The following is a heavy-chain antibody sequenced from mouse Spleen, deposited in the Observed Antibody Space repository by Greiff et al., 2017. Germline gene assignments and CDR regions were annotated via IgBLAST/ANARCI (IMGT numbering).Heavy chain of an antibody. Sequence: VQLKQSGAELVKPGASVKLSCTASGFNITDYYMHWVKQRTEQGLEWIGRIDPEDGETKYAPKFQGKATITADTSSNTAYLQLSSLTSEDTAVYYCARGDGNYRFAYWGQGTLVTVSA. CDR3: ARGDGNYRFAY. CDR1: GFNITDYY. D-gene: IGHD2-1*01. V-gene: IGHV14-2*01. CDR2: IDPEDGET. J-gene: IGHJ3*01.